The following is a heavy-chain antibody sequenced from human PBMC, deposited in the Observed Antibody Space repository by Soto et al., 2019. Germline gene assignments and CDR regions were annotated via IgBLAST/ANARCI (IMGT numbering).Heavy chain of an antibody. CDR1: GFTFSSYG. V-gene: IGHV3-30*18. Sequence: GGSLRLSCAASGFTFSSYGMHWVRQAPGKGLEWVAVISYDGSNKYNADSVKGRFTISRDNSKNTLYLQMNSLRAEDTAVYYCAKIFPPKKSDQLSSPYMDVWGQGTTVTVSS. CDR2: ISYDGSNK. J-gene: IGHJ6*02. D-gene: IGHD2-2*01. CDR3: AKIFPPKKSDQLSSPYMDV.